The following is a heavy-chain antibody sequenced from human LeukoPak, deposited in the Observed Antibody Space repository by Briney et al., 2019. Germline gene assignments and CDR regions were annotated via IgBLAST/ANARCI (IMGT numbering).Heavy chain of an antibody. J-gene: IGHJ4*02. CDR2: ISYDGSNK. CDR1: GFTFSSYG. CDR3: AKLIDYGGNSVSY. V-gene: IGHV3-30*18. Sequence: GGSLRLSCAASGFTFSSYGMHWVRQAPGKGLEWVAVISYDGSNKYYADSVKGRFTISRDNSKNTLYLQMNSLRAEDTAVYYCAKLIDYGGNSVSYWGQGTPVTVSS. D-gene: IGHD4-23*01.